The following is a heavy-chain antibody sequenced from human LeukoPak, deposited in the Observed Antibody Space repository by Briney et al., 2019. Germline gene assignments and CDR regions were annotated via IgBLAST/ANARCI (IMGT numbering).Heavy chain of an antibody. CDR3: ARHFGTADNFDY. Sequence: ASVKVSCKASGYTFTSYDINWVRQATGQGLEWMGWMNPNSGNTGYAQKFQGRVTMTRNTSISTAYMELSSLRPDDTAVYYCARHFGTADNFDYWGQGTLLIVSS. J-gene: IGHJ4*02. V-gene: IGHV1-8*01. D-gene: IGHD2-21*02. CDR1: GYTFTSYD. CDR2: MNPNSGNT.